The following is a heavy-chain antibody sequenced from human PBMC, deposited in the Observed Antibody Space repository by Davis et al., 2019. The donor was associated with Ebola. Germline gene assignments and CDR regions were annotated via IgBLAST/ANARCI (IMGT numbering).Heavy chain of an antibody. D-gene: IGHD3-10*01. Sequence: ASVKVSCKASGYTFTSYYMHWVRQAPGQGLEWMGIINPSGGSTSYAQKFQGRVTMTRDTSTSTVYMELSSLRSEDTAVYYCARGYYYGSGRYYYGMDVWGQGTTVTVSS. CDR1: GYTFTSYY. J-gene: IGHJ6*02. V-gene: IGHV1-46*01. CDR3: ARGYYYGSGRYYYGMDV. CDR2: INPSGGST.